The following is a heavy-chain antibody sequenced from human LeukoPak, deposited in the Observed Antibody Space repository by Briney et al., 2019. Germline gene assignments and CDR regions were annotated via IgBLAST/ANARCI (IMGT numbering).Heavy chain of an antibody. CDR1: GGSISSSSYY. CDR3: ARTLYYDFWSGPNGTGFGP. J-gene: IGHJ5*02. D-gene: IGHD3-3*01. Sequence: SETLSLTCTVSGGSISSSSYYWGWIRQPPGKGLEWIGSIYYSGSTYYNPSLKSRVTISVDTSKNQFSLKLSSVTAADTAVYYCARTLYYDFWSGPNGTGFGPWGQGTLVTVSS. CDR2: IYYSGST. V-gene: IGHV4-39*01.